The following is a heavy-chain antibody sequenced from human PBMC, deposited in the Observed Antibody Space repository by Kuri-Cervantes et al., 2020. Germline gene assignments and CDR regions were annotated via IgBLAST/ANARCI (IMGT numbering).Heavy chain of an antibody. CDR3: ARDRERVPKKGGGPSGYMDV. D-gene: IGHD3-10*01. CDR1: GFTFERDA. V-gene: IGHV3-23*01. CDR2: ISGGGGSI. J-gene: IGHJ6*03. Sequence: GGSRRLSSAASGFTFERDAMSWVRQAPGKGLEWVASISGGGGSIYYADSVTGRFTISRDNSKNTLYLQMNSLRAEDTAVYYCARDRERVPKKGGGPSGYMDVWGKGTTVTV.